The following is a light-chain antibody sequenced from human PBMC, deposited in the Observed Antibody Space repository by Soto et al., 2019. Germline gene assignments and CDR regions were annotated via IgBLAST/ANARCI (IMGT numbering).Light chain of an antibody. CDR3: QTWGSGIVV. CDR2: LNSDGSH. Sequence: QPVLTQSPSASASLGASVKLTCTLSSGHSNYAIAWHQQQSEKGPRYLMKLNSDGSHSKGDGIPDRFSGSSSGAERYLTISSLPFEDEADYYCQTWGSGIVVFGGGTKVTVL. CDR1: SGHSNYA. J-gene: IGLJ2*01. V-gene: IGLV4-69*01.